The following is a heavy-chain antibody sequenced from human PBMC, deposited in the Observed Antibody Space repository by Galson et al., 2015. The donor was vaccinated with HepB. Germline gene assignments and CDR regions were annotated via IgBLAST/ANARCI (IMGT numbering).Heavy chain of an antibody. D-gene: IGHD3-16*02. V-gene: IGHV3-48*01. Sequence: SLRLSCAASGFILTTYSMSWARQAPGKGLEWVSYISSNSRTIYYADSVKGRFTISRDNAKNSLYLQMNSLRPEDTAVDYCARLNILDSVWWIYRYYYFDYWGQGTLVTVSS. CDR3: ARLNILDSVWWIYRYYYFDY. CDR1: GFILTTYS. CDR2: ISSNSRTI. J-gene: IGHJ4*02.